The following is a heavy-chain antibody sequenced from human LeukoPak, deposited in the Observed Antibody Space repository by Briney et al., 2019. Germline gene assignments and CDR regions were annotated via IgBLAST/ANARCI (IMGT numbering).Heavy chain of an antibody. D-gene: IGHD2-8*02. V-gene: IGHV4-34*01. CDR2: IYYSGST. J-gene: IGHJ3*02. CDR3: ASGGWGNAFDI. Sequence: SETLSLTCAVYGGSFSDYYWSWIRQPPGKGLEWIGYIYYSGSTYYNPSLKSRVTISVDTSKNQFSLKLSSVTAADTAVYYCASGGWGNAFDIWGQGTMVTVSS. CDR1: GGSFSDYY.